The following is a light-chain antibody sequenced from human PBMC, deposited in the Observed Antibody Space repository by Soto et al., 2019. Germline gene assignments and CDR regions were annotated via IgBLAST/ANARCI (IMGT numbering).Light chain of an antibody. J-gene: IGKJ1*01. V-gene: IGKV1-5*03. CDR1: QTISSW. Sequence: IQMNQSPSTLSAYVGDRVTITCRASQTISSWLAWYQQKPGKAPKLLIYKASTLKSGVPSRFSGSGSGTEFTLTISSLQPDDFATYYCQHYNSYSEAFGQGTNVDIK. CDR2: KAS. CDR3: QHYNSYSEA.